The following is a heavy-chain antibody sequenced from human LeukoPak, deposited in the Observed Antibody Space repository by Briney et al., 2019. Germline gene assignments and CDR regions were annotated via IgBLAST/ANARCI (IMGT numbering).Heavy chain of an antibody. CDR1: GFTSTSYW. V-gene: IGHV3-74*01. D-gene: IGHD2-2*01. Sequence: PGGSLRLSCAASGFTSTSYWMHWVRQAPGKGLVWVSRINSDGSSTSYADSVKGRFTISRDNAKNTLYLQMNSLRAEDTAVYYCARGPVPAARGWFDPWGQGTLVTVSS. CDR2: INSDGSST. CDR3: ARGPVPAARGWFDP. J-gene: IGHJ5*02.